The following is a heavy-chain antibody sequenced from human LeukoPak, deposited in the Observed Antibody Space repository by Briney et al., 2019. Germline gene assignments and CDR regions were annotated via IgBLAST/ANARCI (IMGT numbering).Heavy chain of an antibody. D-gene: IGHD4-17*01. CDR3: ARPEDYGDSYYFDY. CDR1: GGTFSSYA. V-gene: IGHV1-69*04. Sequence: ASVKVSCKASGGTFSSYAISWVRQAPGQGLEWMGRIIPINDIVNYAQKFQGRVTITADKSTSTAYMELSSLRSEDTAVYYCARPEDYGDSYYFDYWGQGTLVTVSS. J-gene: IGHJ4*02. CDR2: IIPINDIV.